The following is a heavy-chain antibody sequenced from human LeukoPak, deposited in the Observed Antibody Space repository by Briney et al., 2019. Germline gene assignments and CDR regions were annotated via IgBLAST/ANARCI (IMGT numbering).Heavy chain of an antibody. Sequence: PGGSLRLSCAASGFTFISAWMTWVRQAPGKGLEWVSAISNSGYTYYADSLKGRVTISRDNAKSSLYLQMNSLRAEDTAVYYCARDRTMTGDRGIDYWGQGTPVTVSS. CDR1: GFTFISAW. CDR2: ISNSGYT. V-gene: IGHV3-21*01. CDR3: ARDRTMTGDRGIDY. J-gene: IGHJ4*02. D-gene: IGHD3-22*01.